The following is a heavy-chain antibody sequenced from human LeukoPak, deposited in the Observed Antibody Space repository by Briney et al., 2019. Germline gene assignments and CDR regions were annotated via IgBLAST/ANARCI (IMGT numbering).Heavy chain of an antibody. Sequence: GGSLRLSCAASGFSFSSSSMSWVRQAPGKGLEWVSSISSSGKYIYYADSMKGRFTVYRDNARSSVYLEMNSLRSDDAAVYYCSRDVSRDISCYTGWGQGTLVTVSS. CDR1: GFSFSSSS. D-gene: IGHD2-2*02. CDR3: SRDVSRDISCYTG. V-gene: IGHV3-21*01. J-gene: IGHJ4*02. CDR2: ISSSGKYI.